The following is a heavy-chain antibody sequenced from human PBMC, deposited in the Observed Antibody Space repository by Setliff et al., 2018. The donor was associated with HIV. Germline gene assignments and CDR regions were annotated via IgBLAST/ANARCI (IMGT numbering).Heavy chain of an antibody. CDR3: ARVQMAYAAFDV. Sequence: SETLSLTCTVSSGSISSSDYYGAWIRQPPGKGLEWIGTIYYSGSTYYNPSLESRVTMSVDTSKNQFSLRLSSVTAADTAVYYCARVQMAYAAFDVWGQGAQVTVSS. V-gene: IGHV4-39*01. CDR2: IYYSGST. J-gene: IGHJ4*02. D-gene: IGHD3-9*01. CDR1: SGSISSSDYY.